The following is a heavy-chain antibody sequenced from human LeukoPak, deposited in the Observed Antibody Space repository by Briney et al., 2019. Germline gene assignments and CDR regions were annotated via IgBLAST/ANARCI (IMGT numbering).Heavy chain of an antibody. J-gene: IGHJ4*02. CDR3: ARGGSGTYYHY. V-gene: IGHV4-59*01. D-gene: IGHD1-26*01. Sequence: SETLSLTCTVSGGSISAYYWSWIRQPPGKGLEWIGYIYYSGSTNYNPSLKSRVTISVDTSKNQFSLKLSSVTAADTAVYYCARGGSGTYYHYWGQGTLVTVSS. CDR1: GGSISAYY. CDR2: IYYSGST.